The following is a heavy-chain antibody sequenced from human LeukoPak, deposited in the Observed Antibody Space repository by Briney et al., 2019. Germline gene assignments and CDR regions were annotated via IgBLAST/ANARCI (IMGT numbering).Heavy chain of an antibody. CDR3: ARDSSYCSSTSCRPMDV. CDR2: ISAYNGNT. D-gene: IGHD2-2*01. V-gene: IGHV1-18*01. CDR1: GYTFTSYG. J-gene: IGHJ6*02. Sequence: ASVKVCCKASGYTFTSYGISWVRQAPGQGLEWMGWISAYNGNTNYAQKLQGRVTMTTDTSTSTAYMELRNLRSDDTAVYYCARDSSYCSSTSCRPMDVWGQGTTVTVSS.